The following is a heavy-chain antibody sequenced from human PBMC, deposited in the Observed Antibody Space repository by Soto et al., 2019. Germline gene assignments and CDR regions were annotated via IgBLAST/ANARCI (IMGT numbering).Heavy chain of an antibody. CDR2: INPSGGST. J-gene: IGHJ4*02. V-gene: IGHV1-46*01. CDR3: AREDSSGYCDY. D-gene: IGHD3-22*01. CDR1: GYTFTSYY. Sequence: GASVKVSCKAPGYTFTSYYMHWVRQAPGQGLEWMGIINPSGGSTSYAQKFQGRVTMTRDTSTSTVYMELSSLRSEDTAVYYCAREDSSGYCDYWGQGTLVTVSS.